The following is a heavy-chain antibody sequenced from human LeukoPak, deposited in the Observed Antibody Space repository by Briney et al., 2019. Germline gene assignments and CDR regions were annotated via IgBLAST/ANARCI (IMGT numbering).Heavy chain of an antibody. CDR3: ARDPEKYYYGSGSYPYFDY. J-gene: IGHJ4*02. Sequence: ASVKVSCKASGYTFTSYGISWVQQAPGQGLEWMGWISAYNGNTNYAQKLQGRVTMTTDTSTSTAYMELRSLRSDDTAVYYCARDPEKYYYGSGSYPYFDYWGQGTLVTVSS. CDR1: GYTFTSYG. D-gene: IGHD3-10*01. V-gene: IGHV1-18*01. CDR2: ISAYNGNT.